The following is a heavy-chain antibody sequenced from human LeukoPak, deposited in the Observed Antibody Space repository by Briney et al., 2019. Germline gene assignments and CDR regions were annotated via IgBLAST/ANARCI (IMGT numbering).Heavy chain of an antibody. J-gene: IGHJ3*02. CDR1: GGTFSNYA. CDR3: ARAPSFFGVDPGAFDI. V-gene: IGHV1-69*13. Sequence: GASVKVSCKASGGTFSNYAISWVRQAPGQGLEWMGLIIPIFGTTNYAQKFQGRLTITADESTGTAYMELSSLRSEDTAVYYCARAPSFFGVDPGAFDIWGQGTMVTVSS. CDR2: IIPIFGTT. D-gene: IGHD3-3*01.